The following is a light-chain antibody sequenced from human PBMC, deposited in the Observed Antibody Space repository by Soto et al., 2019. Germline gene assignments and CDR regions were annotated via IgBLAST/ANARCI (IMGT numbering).Light chain of an antibody. Sequence: DLQRTQSQSSLSASVGDRVTITCQTSQSINTYLNWYQQKPGKAPKLLIYGASSLQSGVPLRFSGSGSGTDFTLTISSLEPEDFATYYCQESNSTPRGTCGQGTKVDIK. CDR1: QSINTY. V-gene: IGKV1-39*01. J-gene: IGKJ1*01. CDR2: GAS. CDR3: QESNSTPRGT.